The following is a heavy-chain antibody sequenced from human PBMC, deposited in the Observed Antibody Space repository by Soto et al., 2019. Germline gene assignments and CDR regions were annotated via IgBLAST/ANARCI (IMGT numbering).Heavy chain of an antibody. J-gene: IGHJ4*02. CDR1: GFTFSIYA. CDR2: ISGIDGST. Sequence: PGGSLRLSCAASGFTFSIYAMTWVRQAPGKGLEWVSVISGIDGSTNYADSVKGRFTIYRDNSKNTLYLQMNSVRVEDTAVYYCAKVNRKVADYYFDYWGQGALVTVSS. V-gene: IGHV3-23*01. D-gene: IGHD2-15*01. CDR3: AKVNRKVADYYFDY.